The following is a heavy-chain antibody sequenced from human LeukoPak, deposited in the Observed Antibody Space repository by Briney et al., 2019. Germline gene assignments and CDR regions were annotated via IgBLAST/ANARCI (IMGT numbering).Heavy chain of an antibody. V-gene: IGHV4-31*03. CDR1: GGSISSGGYY. Sequence: SETLSLTCTVSGGSISSGGYYCTWIRQHPGKGLEWIGDIYYRGSTYYNPSLKSRVTISIDTSKNQFSLELRSVTAADTAVYYCARHAGGISATGTRPFDYWGQGTLVTVSS. D-gene: IGHD6-13*01. CDR2: IYYRGST. J-gene: IGHJ4*02. CDR3: ARHAGGISATGTRPFDY.